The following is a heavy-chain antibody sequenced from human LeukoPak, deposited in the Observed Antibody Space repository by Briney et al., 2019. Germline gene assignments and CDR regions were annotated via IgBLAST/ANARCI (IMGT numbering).Heavy chain of an antibody. D-gene: IGHD1-26*01. V-gene: IGHV1-2*02. CDR1: GYTFTGYY. CDR2: INPNSGGT. CDR3: ARELIDGGRRELLLDY. Sequence: GASVKVSCKASGYTFTGYYMHWVRQAPGQGLEWMGWINPNSGGTNYAQKFQGRVTMTRDTSISTAYMELSRLRSDDTAVCYCARELIDGGRRELLLDYWGQGTLVTVSS. J-gene: IGHJ4*02.